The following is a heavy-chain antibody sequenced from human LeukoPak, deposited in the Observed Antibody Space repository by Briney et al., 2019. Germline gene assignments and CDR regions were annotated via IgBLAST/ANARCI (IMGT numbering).Heavy chain of an antibody. D-gene: IGHD3-10*01. CDR1: GDSISSYY. Sequence: PSETLSLTCTVSGDSISSYYWSWIRQPPGKGLEWIRYIHYSGITNYNPSLKSRVTISVDTSKNQFSLKLSSVTAADTAVYYCARHLDYYGSGIYEYWGQGTLVTVSS. J-gene: IGHJ4*02. CDR3: ARHLDYYGSGIYEY. CDR2: IHYSGIT. V-gene: IGHV4-59*08.